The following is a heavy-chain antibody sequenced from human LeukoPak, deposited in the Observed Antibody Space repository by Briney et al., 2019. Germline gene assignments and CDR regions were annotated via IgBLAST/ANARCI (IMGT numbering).Heavy chain of an antibody. D-gene: IGHD3-22*01. J-gene: IGHJ4*02. CDR3: AKDSDSSGLPTGYYFDY. Sequence: GGSLRLSCAASGFTFSSYAMSWVRQAPGKGLEWVSAISGSGGSTYYADSVKGRFTISRDNSKNTLYLQMNSLRAEDTAVYYCAKDSDSSGLPTGYYFDYWGQGTLVTVSS. CDR2: ISGSGGST. V-gene: IGHV3-23*01. CDR1: GFTFSSYA.